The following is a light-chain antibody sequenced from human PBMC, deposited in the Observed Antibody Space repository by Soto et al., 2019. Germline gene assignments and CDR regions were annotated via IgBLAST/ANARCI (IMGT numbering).Light chain of an antibody. J-gene: IGKJ5*01. CDR3: QQYGSSLSIT. V-gene: IGKV3-20*01. CDR2: GAS. Sequence: EIVLTQSPGTLSLSPGERATLSCRASQSVSSYYLAWYQQKPGQAPRLLIYGASSRATGIPDRFSGSGSGTEFTLTISRLEPEDFAVYYCQQYGSSLSITFGQGTRLEIK. CDR1: QSVSSYY.